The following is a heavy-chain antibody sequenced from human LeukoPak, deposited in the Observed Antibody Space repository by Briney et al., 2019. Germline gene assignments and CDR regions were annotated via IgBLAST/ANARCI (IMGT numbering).Heavy chain of an antibody. J-gene: IGHJ4*02. D-gene: IGHD1-26*01. CDR1: GGTFSSYA. CDR3: AREVGRGFDY. V-gene: IGHV1-69*05. Sequence: ASVKVSCKASGGTFSSYAISWVRQAPGQGLEWMGGIIPIFGTANYAQKLQGRVTMTTDTSTSTAYMEVRSLRSEGTAVYYCAREVGRGFDYWGQGTLVTVSS. CDR2: IIPIFGTA.